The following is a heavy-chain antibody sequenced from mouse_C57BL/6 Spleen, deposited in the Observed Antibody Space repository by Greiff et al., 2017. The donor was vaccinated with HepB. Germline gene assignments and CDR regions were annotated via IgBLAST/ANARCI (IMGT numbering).Heavy chain of an antibody. Sequence: VKLQQSGAELARPGASVKMSCKASGYTFTSYTMHWVKQRPGQGLEWIGYINPSSGYTKYNQKFKDKATLTADKSSSTAYMQLSSLTSEDSAVYYCARARDFDYWGQGTTLTVSS. CDR3: ARARDFDY. J-gene: IGHJ2*01. CDR2: INPSSGYT. V-gene: IGHV1-4*01. CDR1: GYTFTSYT.